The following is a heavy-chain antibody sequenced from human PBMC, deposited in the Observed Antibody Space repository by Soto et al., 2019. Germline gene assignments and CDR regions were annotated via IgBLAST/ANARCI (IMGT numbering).Heavy chain of an antibody. CDR1: GFTFSSYS. V-gene: IGHV3-48*04. CDR2: ISSSSSTI. D-gene: IGHD4-4*01. CDR3: ARGSHSNYGGRLYYYYYGMDV. Sequence: GGSLRLSCAASGFTFSSYSMNWVRQAPGKGLEWVSYISSSSSTIYYADSVKGRFTISRDNAKNSLYLQMNSLRAEDTAVYYCARGSHSNYGGRLYYYYYGMDVWGQGTTVTVSS. J-gene: IGHJ6*02.